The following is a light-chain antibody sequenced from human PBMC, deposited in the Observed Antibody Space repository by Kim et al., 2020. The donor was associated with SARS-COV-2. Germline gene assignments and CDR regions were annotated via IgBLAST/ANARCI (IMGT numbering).Light chain of an antibody. CDR1: KLGDNF. CDR2: RDT. Sequence: SYELTQPPSVSVSTGQTASITCSGDKLGDNFASWYQQKPGQSPVLVIYRDTERPSEIPERFSGSNSGNTATLTISGTQTIDEAAYYCQTWDSRTVVFGGGTQLTVL. CDR3: QTWDSRTVV. V-gene: IGLV3-1*01. J-gene: IGLJ2*01.